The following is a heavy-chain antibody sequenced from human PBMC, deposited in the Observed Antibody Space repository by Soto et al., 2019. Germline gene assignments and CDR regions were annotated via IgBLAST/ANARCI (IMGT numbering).Heavy chain of an antibody. CDR2: ISAYNGNT. Sequence: SVKVSFKASCYTFTSYGISWVRQAPGQGLEWMGWISAYNGNTNYAQKLQGRVTMTTDTSTSTAYMELRSLRSDDTAVYYCARDLIMIVTALYYGMDVWGQGTTVTVSS. J-gene: IGHJ6*02. V-gene: IGHV1-18*04. CDR1: CYTFTSYG. D-gene: IGHD3-22*01. CDR3: ARDLIMIVTALYYGMDV.